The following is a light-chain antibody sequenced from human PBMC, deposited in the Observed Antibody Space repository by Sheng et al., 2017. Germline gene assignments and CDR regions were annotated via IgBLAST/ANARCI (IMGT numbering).Light chain of an antibody. Sequence: DIQMTQSPSSLSASVGDRVTITCRASQSINRDLNWYQQKIGKAPKLLISTASRLESGVPSRFSGSRSGTDFTLTISSLEPEDFAVYYCQQYGSSPFTFGPGTKVDIK. CDR2: TAS. V-gene: IGKV1-39*01. CDR1: QSINRD. J-gene: IGKJ3*01. CDR3: QQYGSSPFT.